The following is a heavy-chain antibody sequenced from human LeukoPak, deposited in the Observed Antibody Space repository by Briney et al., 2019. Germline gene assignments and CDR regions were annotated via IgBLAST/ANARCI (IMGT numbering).Heavy chain of an antibody. Sequence: GGSLRLSCAASGFTFSSYEMNWVRQAPGKGLEWVSYISSGGSTIYYADSVKGRFTISRDNAKNSLYLQMNSLRAEDTAVYYCARDIVVVVAATPYYYYYMDVWGKGTTVTVSS. V-gene: IGHV3-48*03. CDR2: ISSGGSTI. CDR3: ARDIVVVVAATPYYYYYMDV. CDR1: GFTFSSYE. J-gene: IGHJ6*03. D-gene: IGHD2-15*01.